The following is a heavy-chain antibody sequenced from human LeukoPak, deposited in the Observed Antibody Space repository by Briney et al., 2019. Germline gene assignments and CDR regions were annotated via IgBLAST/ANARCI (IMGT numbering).Heavy chain of an antibody. CDR1: GYTFTSYG. Sequence: ASVKVSCKAPGYTFTSYGISWVRQAPGQGLEWMGWISAYNGNTNYAQKLQGRVTMTTDTSTSTAYMELRSLRSDDTAVYYCAREFESRGSRWFDPWGQGTLVTVSS. J-gene: IGHJ5*02. V-gene: IGHV1-18*01. D-gene: IGHD6-25*01. CDR2: ISAYNGNT. CDR3: AREFESRGSRWFDP.